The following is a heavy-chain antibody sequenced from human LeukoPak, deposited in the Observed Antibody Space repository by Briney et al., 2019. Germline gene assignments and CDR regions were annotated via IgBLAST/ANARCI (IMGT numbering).Heavy chain of an antibody. CDR2: IYYSGST. Sequence: PSETLSLTCTVSGGSISSYYWSWIRQPPGKGLEWIGYIYYSGSTNYNPSLKSRVTISVDTSKNQFSLKLSSVTAADTAVYYCARLPEQDCYGSGFIDDWGQGTLVTVSS. CDR3: ARLPEQDCYGSGFIDD. CDR1: GGSISSYY. J-gene: IGHJ4*02. D-gene: IGHD3-10*01. V-gene: IGHV4-59*12.